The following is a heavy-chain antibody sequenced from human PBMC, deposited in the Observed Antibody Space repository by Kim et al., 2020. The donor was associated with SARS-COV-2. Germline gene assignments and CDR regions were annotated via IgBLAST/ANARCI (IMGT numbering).Heavy chain of an antibody. CDR3: AKDQEMTNFDY. CDR2: ISFDGNTE. Sequence: GGSLRLSCAASGFMFSKYGLHWVRQAPGKGLEWLALISFDGNTEYYPESVKGRFTISRDNSKNTVYLQMNSLSAEDTAMYFCAKDQEMTNFDYWGQGTLV. D-gene: IGHD4-17*01. J-gene: IGHJ4*02. V-gene: IGHV3-30*18. CDR1: GFMFSKYG.